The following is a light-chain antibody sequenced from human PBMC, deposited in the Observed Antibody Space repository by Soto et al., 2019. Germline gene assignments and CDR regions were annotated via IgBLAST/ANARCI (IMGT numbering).Light chain of an antibody. CDR3: QQYNSYPTT. J-gene: IGKJ1*01. CDR1: QSISSW. CDR2: KAS. Sequence: DIQMTQSPSTLSASVGDRVTITCRASQSISSWLAWYQQKPGKAPKRLIYKASSLESGVPSRFSGSGSGTEFTLTISSLQPDDFAAYYCQQYNSYPTTFGQGTKVDIK. V-gene: IGKV1-5*03.